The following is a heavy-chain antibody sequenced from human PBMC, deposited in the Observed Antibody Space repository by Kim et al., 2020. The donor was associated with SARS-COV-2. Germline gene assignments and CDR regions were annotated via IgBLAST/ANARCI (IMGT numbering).Heavy chain of an antibody. D-gene: IGHD6-19*01. CDR2: FDPEDGET. V-gene: IGHV1-24*01. J-gene: IGHJ6*02. CDR1: GYTLTELS. CDR3: STSPAVAGTSYYCYYGMDV. Sequence: ASVKVSCKVSGYTLTELSMHWVRQAPGKGLEWMGGFDPEDGETIYAQKFQGRVTMTEDTSTDTAYMELSSLRSEDTAVYYCSTSPAVAGTSYYCYYGMDVWGQGTTVTVSS.